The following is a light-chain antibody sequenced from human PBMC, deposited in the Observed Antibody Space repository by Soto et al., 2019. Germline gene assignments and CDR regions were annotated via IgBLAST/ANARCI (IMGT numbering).Light chain of an antibody. Sequence: EIVLTQSPGTLSLSPGERATLSCRASQTVSSTYLAWYQQKPGQAPRLLINGASSRATGIPDRFSGSGSGTDFTLTISRLEPEDFAVYYCQQYGNLPLTFGGGTKVDI. CDR3: QQYGNLPLT. CDR2: GAS. J-gene: IGKJ4*01. V-gene: IGKV3-20*01. CDR1: QTVSSTY.